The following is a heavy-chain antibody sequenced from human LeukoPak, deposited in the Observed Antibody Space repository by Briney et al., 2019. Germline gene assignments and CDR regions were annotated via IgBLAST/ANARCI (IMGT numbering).Heavy chain of an antibody. CDR2: ITPFNGNT. V-gene: IGHV1-45*02. D-gene: IGHD5-12*01. J-gene: IGHJ4*02. CDR3: ARFSGYDTTDDY. Sequence: SVKVSCKASGYTFTYRYLHWVRQAPGQALEWMGWITPFNGNTNYAQKFQDRVTITRDRSMSTAYMELSSLRSEDTAMYYCARFSGYDTTDDYWGQGTLVTVSS. CDR1: GYTFTYRY.